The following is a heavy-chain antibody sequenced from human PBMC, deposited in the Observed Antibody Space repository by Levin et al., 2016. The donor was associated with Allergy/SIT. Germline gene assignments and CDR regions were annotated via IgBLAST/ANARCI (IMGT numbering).Heavy chain of an antibody. CDR2: IKQDGSEK. CDR3: ARDESWALGDYGDYVNYYGMDV. V-gene: IGHV3-7*01. J-gene: IGHJ6*02. D-gene: IGHD4-17*01. Sequence: WIRQPPGKGLEWVANIKQDGSEKYYVDSVKGRFTISRDNAKNSLYLQMNSLRAEDTAVYYCARDESWALGDYGDYVNYYGMDVWGQGTTVTVSS.